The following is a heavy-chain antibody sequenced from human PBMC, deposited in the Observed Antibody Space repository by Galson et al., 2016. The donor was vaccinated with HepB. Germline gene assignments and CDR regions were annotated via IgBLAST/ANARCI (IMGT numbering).Heavy chain of an antibody. CDR2: IYHSGNT. J-gene: IGHJ3*02. V-gene: IGHV4-4*02. CDR1: AGSIGSSTW. Sequence: SETLSLTCAVSAGSIGSSTWWSWVRQPSGKGLEWIGEIYHSGNTNYNTSLKSRVTISVDKSKNHFSLKLTTVTAADTAVYYCATDSSGWYRGAFDIWGQGTMVTVSS. CDR3: ATDSSGWYRGAFDI. D-gene: IGHD6-19*01.